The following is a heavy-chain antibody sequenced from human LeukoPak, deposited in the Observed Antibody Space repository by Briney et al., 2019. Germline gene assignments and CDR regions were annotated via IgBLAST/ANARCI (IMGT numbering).Heavy chain of an antibody. CDR2: MTGSGDST. Sequence: GGSLRLSCAASGFTFSSYVMSWVRQAPGKGLEWVSAMTGSGDSTYYADSVKGRFTISRDNSKNTVYLQMNSLRAEDTAIYYCAKGSTNARPYYFDYWGQGTLVTVSS. CDR3: AKGSTNARPYYFDY. CDR1: GFTFSSYV. V-gene: IGHV3-23*01. J-gene: IGHJ4*02. D-gene: IGHD2-8*01.